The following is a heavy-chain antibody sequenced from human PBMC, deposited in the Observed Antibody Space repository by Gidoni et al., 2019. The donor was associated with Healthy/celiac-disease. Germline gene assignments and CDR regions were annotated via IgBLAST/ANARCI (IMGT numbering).Heavy chain of an antibody. J-gene: IGHJ4*02. Sequence: EVQLVASGGGLVQPGGSLRLSFAASGFTFRSYAMRWVRQAPGKGLEWVSAISGSGGSTYYADSVKGRFTISRDNSKNTLYLQMNSLRAEDTAVYYCAKKGSYGLRPANKPFDYWGQGTLVTVSS. CDR3: AKKGSYGLRPANKPFDY. V-gene: IGHV3-23*04. D-gene: IGHD5-18*01. CDR1: GFTFRSYA. CDR2: ISGSGGST.